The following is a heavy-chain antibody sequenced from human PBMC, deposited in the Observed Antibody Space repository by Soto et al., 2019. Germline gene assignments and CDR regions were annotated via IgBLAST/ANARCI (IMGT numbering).Heavy chain of an antibody. J-gene: IGHJ4*02. CDR1: GGSISSGDYY. CDR2: IHYSGST. CDR3: ATQGKGSGSYYNYFEF. Sequence: SETLSLTCTVSGGSISSGDYYWSWIRQPPGKGLEWIGSIHYSGSTNYNPSLKSRVTISVDTSKNQFSLHLNSVTAADTAVYFCATQGKGSGSYYNYFEFWGRGILVTVSS. D-gene: IGHD3-10*01. V-gene: IGHV4-61*08.